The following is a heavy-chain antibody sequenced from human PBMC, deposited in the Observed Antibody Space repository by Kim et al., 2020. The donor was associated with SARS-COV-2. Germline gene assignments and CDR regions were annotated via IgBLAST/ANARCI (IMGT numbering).Heavy chain of an antibody. D-gene: IGHD3-16*02. CDR2: IYTIGRT. CDR1: GDSLSSDY. J-gene: IGHJ4*02. CDR3: ASALGL. Sequence: SETLSLTCTVSGDSLSSDYWSWNRQPAGQGLEWIGRIYTIGRTNYNPSLQSRVTMSVDMSKNQISLKLSSVTAADTAVSYCASALGLWGQGTLVTVSS. V-gene: IGHV4-4*07.